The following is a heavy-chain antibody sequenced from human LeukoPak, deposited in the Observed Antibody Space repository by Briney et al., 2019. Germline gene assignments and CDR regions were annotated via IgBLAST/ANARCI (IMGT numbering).Heavy chain of an antibody. CDR1: GNYW. CDR2: INSDGSWT. V-gene: IGHV3-74*01. J-gene: IGHJ4*02. D-gene: IGHD2-2*01. Sequence: GGSLRLSCAASGNYWMHWVRQAPGKGLVWVSHINSDGSWTSYADSVKGRFTISKDNAKNTVYLQMNNLRAEDTAVYYCVSFYETNWGRGTLVTVSS. CDR3: VSFYETN.